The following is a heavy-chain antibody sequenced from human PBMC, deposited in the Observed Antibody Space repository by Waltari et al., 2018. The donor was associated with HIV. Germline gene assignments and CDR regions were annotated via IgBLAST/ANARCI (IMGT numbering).Heavy chain of an antibody. Sequence: VQLVESGGGVVQAGGALRVSCAASGFIFSDFAMHWVRQAPGKGLEWVAVVWCDGHIEDDADSVKGRFNISRDNSKKVVFLEMTNVTVDDTAVYYCARGLLGAAAFTPSGYWGQGTRVVVYS. J-gene: IGHJ4*01. V-gene: IGHV3-33*01. CDR1: GFIFSDFA. D-gene: IGHD3-16*01. CDR3: ARGLLGAAAFTPSGY. CDR2: VWCDGHIE.